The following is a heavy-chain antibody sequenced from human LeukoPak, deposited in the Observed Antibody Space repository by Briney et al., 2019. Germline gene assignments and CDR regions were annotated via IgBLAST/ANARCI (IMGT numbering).Heavy chain of an antibody. Sequence: ASVKVSCKASGYTFTNYYMYWVRQAPGQGLEWMGIINPCGGSTRYAQKFQGRVTMTRDMSTSTVYMELSSLRSEDTAVYHCARSYFDSSGYYYDRQFFDYWGQGTLVTVSS. CDR1: GYTFTNYY. CDR2: INPCGGST. D-gene: IGHD3-22*01. CDR3: ARSYFDSSGYYYDRQFFDY. V-gene: IGHV1-46*01. J-gene: IGHJ4*02.